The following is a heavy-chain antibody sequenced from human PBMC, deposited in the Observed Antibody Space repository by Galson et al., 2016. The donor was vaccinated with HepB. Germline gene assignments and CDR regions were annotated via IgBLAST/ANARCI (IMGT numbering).Heavy chain of an antibody. J-gene: IGHJ2*01. D-gene: IGHD3-3*01. V-gene: IGHV3-23*01. CDR1: GFIFSSYA. CDR2: FGDGGDI. Sequence: SLRLSCAASGFIFSSYAITWVRQAPGKGPEWVSTFGDGGDIYYADSVKGRFTISRDNSRNTLYLQMNSLRAEDTAVYYCASLRFKGFDLWGRGTLVTVSS. CDR3: ASLRFKGFDL.